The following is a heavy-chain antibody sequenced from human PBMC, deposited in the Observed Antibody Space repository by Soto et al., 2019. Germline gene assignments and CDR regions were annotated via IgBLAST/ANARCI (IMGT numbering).Heavy chain of an antibody. Sequence: SVKVSCKASGGTFSSYAISWVRQAPGQGLEWMGGIIPIFGTANYAQKFQGRVTITADESTSTAYMELSSLRSEDTAVYYCARSPSPCGRDCYIDSWGPGILVTVSS. V-gene: IGHV1-69*13. CDR2: IIPIFGTA. D-gene: IGHD2-21*02. J-gene: IGHJ4*02. CDR1: GGTFSSYA. CDR3: ARSPSPCGRDCYIDS.